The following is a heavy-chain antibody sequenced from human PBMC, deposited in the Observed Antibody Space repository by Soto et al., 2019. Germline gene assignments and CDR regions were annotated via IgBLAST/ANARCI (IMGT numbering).Heavy chain of an antibody. CDR3: ARGLSGSYYPHLRY. V-gene: IGHV3-33*01. CDR1: GFTFSSYG. D-gene: IGHD1-26*01. J-gene: IGHJ4*02. Sequence: PGGSLRLSCAASGFTFSSYGMHWVRQAPGKGLEWVAVIWYDGSNKYYADSVKGRFTMSRDNSKNTLYLQMNSLRAEDTAVCYCARGLSGSYYPHLRYWGQGTLVTVSS. CDR2: IWYDGSNK.